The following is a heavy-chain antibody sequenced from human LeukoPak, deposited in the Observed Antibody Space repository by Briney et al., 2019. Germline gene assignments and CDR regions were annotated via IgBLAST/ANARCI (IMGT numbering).Heavy chain of an antibody. J-gene: IGHJ5*02. CDR2: INHRGST. CDR3: ARGTVVAAISWFDP. Sequence: SETLSLTCGVYGGSFSGYYWSWIRQPPGKGLEWIGEINHRGSTNYNPSLKGRVIISVDTSKSQFSLRLTSVTAADTVVYYCARGTVVAAISWFDPWGQGTLVTVSS. V-gene: IGHV4-34*01. CDR1: GGSFSGYY. D-gene: IGHD2-15*01.